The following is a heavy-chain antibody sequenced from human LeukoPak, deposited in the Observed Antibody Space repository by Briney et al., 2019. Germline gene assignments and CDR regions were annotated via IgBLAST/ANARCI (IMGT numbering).Heavy chain of an antibody. CDR3: AGSAYYRDFDY. CDR1: EFTFSSYE. D-gene: IGHD3-22*01. V-gene: IGHV3-48*03. CDR2: ISSFGSTI. Sequence: PGGSLRLSCAASEFTFSSYEMNWVRQAPGKGLEWVSYISSFGSTIYYADSVKGRFTISRDNAKNSLYLQMNSLRAEDTAVYYCAGSAYYRDFDYWGQGTLVTVSS. J-gene: IGHJ4*02.